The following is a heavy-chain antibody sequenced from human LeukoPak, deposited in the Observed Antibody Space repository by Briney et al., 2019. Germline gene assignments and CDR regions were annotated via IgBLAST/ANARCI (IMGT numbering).Heavy chain of an antibody. Sequence: GASVKVSCKASGYTFTGYYMHWVRQAPGQGLEWMGRINPNSGGTNYAQKFQGRVTMNRDTSISTAYMELSRLRSDDTAVYYCARAFYGSGSYSDWFDPWGQGTLVTVSS. D-gene: IGHD3-10*01. CDR1: GYTFTGYY. CDR3: ARAFYGSGSYSDWFDP. CDR2: INPNSGGT. J-gene: IGHJ5*02. V-gene: IGHV1-2*06.